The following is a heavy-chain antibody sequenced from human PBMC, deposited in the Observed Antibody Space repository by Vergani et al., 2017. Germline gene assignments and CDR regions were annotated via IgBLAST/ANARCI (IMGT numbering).Heavy chain of an antibody. CDR1: GFTFSSYW. CDR2: ISPDGSTT. J-gene: IGHJ4*02. CDR3: TRDRLDDSYAYFDY. Sequence: EVQLVESGGGLVQPGGSLRLSCAASGFTFSSYWMHWVRQAPGRGPVWVSRISPDGSTTSYADSVKGRFTISRDNAKNTLYLQMTSLRAEDTAMYYCTRDRLDDSYAYFDYWGQGTLVTVSP. V-gene: IGHV3-74*01. D-gene: IGHD3-16*01.